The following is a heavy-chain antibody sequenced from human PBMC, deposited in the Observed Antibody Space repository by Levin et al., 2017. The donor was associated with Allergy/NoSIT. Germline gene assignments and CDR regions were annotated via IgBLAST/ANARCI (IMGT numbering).Heavy chain of an antibody. CDR3: ATPGRRYAVTRHYFDY. J-gene: IGHJ4*02. CDR2: ISGSGGST. CDR1: GFTFSSYA. V-gene: IGHV3-23*01. D-gene: IGHD4-17*01. Sequence: GESLKISCAASGFTFSSYAMSWVRQAPGKGLEWVSAISGSGGSTYYADSVKGRFTISRDNSKNTLYLQMNSLRAEDTAVYYCATPGRRYAVTRHYFDYWGQGTLVTVSS.